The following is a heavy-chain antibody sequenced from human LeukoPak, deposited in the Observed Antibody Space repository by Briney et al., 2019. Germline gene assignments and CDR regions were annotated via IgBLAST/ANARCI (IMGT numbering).Heavy chain of an antibody. V-gene: IGHV3-11*04. CDR2: ISSSGTSI. CDR1: GGSFSGYY. J-gene: IGHJ4*02. D-gene: IGHD2/OR15-2a*01. Sequence: LSLTXAVYGGSFSGYYWSWIRQAPGKGLEWISYISSSGTSIYYADSVKGRFTISRDNSKNSLYLQMNSLGAEDTAGYFCVRDYLPGDYNVYWGQGTLVTVSS. CDR3: VRDYLPGDYNVY.